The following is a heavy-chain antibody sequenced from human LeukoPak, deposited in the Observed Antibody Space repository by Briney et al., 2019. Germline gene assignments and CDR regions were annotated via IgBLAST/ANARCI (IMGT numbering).Heavy chain of an antibody. D-gene: IGHD2-15*01. CDR2: ISYDGSNK. CDR1: GFTFSSYA. CDR3: ARDRERYCSGGSCQNFDY. V-gene: IGHV3-30*04. J-gene: IGHJ4*02. Sequence: GGSMRLSCAAYGFTFSSYAMHWVRQAPGKGLEWVAVISYDGSNKYYADSVKGRFTISRDNSKNTLYLQMNSLRAEDTAVYYCARDRERYCSGGSCQNFDYWGQGTLVTVSS.